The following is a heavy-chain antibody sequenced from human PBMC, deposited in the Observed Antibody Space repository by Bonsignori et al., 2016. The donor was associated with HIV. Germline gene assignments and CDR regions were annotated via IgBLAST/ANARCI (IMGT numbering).Heavy chain of an antibody. CDR3: ARRDVSTSGWYAEYFQH. V-gene: IGHV1-8*01. CDR2: MNPNSANT. Sequence: WVRQAPGQGLEWMGWMNPNSANTGYAQKFQGRVTMTRNTSISTAYMELSSLTSEDTAVYFCARRDVSTSGWYAEYFQHWGQGTLVTVSS. D-gene: IGHD6-19*01. J-gene: IGHJ1*01.